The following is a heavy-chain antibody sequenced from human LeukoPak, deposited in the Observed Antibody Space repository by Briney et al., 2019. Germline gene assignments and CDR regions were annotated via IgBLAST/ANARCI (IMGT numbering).Heavy chain of an antibody. CDR2: IEQDGGEK. CDR3: ARDHLREGATGASET. J-gene: IGHJ3*02. CDR1: RFTFSNYG. D-gene: IGHD1-26*01. Sequence: GGSLRLSCAASRFTFSNYGMSWVRQAPGKGLEWVANIEQDGGEKNYVDSVKGRFTISRDNAKNSLYLQMNSLRVEDTAVYYCARDHLREGATGASETWGQGTMVTVSS. V-gene: IGHV3-7*05.